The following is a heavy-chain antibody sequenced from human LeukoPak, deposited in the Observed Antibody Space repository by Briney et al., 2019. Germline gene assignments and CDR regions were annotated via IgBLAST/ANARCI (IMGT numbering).Heavy chain of an antibody. CDR1: GFTFSSYA. V-gene: IGHV3-30*04. CDR3: ARDRDYGGNEGLAY. CDR2: ISYDGGNK. J-gene: IGHJ4*02. Sequence: GGSLRLSCAASGFTFSSYAMHWVRQAPGKGLEWVAVISYDGGNKYYADSVKGRFTISRDNSKNTLYLQMNSLRAEDTAVYYCARDRDYGGNEGLAYWGQGTLVTVSS. D-gene: IGHD4-23*01.